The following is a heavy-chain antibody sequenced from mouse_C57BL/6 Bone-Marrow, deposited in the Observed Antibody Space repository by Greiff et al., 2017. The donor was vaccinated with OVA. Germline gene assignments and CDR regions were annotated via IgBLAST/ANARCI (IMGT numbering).Heavy chain of an antibody. CDR3: ARGGMGPHWYFDV. CDR1: GYTFTSYT. CDR2: INPSSGYT. D-gene: IGHD2-10*02. Sequence: QVQLQQSGAELARPGASVKMSCKASGYTFTSYTMHWVKQRPGQGLEWIGYINPSSGYTKYNQKFKDKATLTADKSSSTAYMQLSSLTSEDSAVYYCARGGMGPHWYFDVWGTGTTVTVSS. J-gene: IGHJ1*03. V-gene: IGHV1-4*01.